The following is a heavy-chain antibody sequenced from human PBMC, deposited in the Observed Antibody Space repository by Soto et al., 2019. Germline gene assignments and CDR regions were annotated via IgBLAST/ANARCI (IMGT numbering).Heavy chain of an antibody. J-gene: IGHJ6*02. Sequence: QAQLVESGGGLVKPGGSLRLSCAASGFSFSEHYMSWIRQSPGKGFEWVSYTTPSGGDTFYTDSVKVRFTIDRNNTMRSVDLQMNSLTVEDTAVYYCARGHYGLEVWGQGTTVTVSS. CDR3: ARGHYGLEV. CDR2: TTPSGGDT. CDR1: GFSFSEHY. V-gene: IGHV3-11*01.